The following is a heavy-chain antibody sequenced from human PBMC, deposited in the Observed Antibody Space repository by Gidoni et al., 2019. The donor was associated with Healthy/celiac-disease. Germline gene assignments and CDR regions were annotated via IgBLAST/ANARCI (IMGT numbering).Heavy chain of an antibody. V-gene: IGHV3-30*03. CDR3: ARDGSTSRAFDI. Sequence: QVQLVASGGGVVQPGRSLSLSCAASGFIFSSYGMHWVRQAPGKGLEWVAVISYDGSNKYYADSVKGRFTSSRDNSKNTLYLQRNSLRAEDTAVYYCARDGSTSRAFDIWGQGTMVTVSS. CDR1: GFIFSSYG. D-gene: IGHD1-26*01. J-gene: IGHJ3*02. CDR2: ISYDGSNK.